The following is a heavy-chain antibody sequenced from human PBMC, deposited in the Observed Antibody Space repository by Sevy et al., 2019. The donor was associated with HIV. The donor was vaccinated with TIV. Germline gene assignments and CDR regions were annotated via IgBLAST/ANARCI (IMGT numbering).Heavy chain of an antibody. Sequence: GGALILSCAASGFTFSSYWMNWVRQAPGKGLEWVASVKQDGSVKYYVDSVKGRFTISRDNAKNSLYLQMNSLRAEDTAVYYCASWSSGGFDYWGQGTLVIVSS. D-gene: IGHD2-15*01. V-gene: IGHV3-7*01. CDR2: VKQDGSVK. CDR1: GFTFSSYW. CDR3: ASWSSGGFDY. J-gene: IGHJ4*02.